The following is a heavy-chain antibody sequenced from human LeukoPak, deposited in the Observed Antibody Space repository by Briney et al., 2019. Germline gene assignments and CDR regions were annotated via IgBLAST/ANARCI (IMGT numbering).Heavy chain of an antibody. Sequence: GASVKVSCKASGYTFTGYYMHWVRQAPGQGLEWMGWINPNSGGTNYAQKFQGRVTITTDESTSTAYMELSSLRSEDTAVYYCARMKYSSSSRYYYYMDVWGKGTTVTVSS. V-gene: IGHV1-2*02. J-gene: IGHJ6*03. CDR1: GYTFTGYY. D-gene: IGHD6-6*01. CDR3: ARMKYSSSSRYYYYMDV. CDR2: INPNSGGT.